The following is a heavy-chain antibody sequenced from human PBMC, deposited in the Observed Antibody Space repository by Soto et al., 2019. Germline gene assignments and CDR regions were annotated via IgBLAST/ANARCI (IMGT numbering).Heavy chain of an antibody. V-gene: IGHV2-26*01. D-gene: IGHD6-19*01. CDR3: ARRHLAVAVSPWFDP. CDR2: FDSSREK. J-gene: IGHJ5*02. Sequence: QVTLKESGPVLVKPTETLPSRCTVSALPITDSEMGVSWIRQPPGQPLQWLAHFDSSREKSYRTFLKSRRAISKDTSKSQVVLTMTSMDPADTATYYCARRHLAVAVSPWFDPWGQGIPVTVSS. CDR1: ALPITDSEMG.